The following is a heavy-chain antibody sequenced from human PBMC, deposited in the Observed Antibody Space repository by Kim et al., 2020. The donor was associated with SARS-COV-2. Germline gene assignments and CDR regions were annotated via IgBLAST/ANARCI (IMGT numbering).Heavy chain of an antibody. V-gene: IGHV3-33*01. D-gene: IGHD3-22*01. CDR3: AREGGNTGYYSVDS. J-gene: IGHJ5*01. Sequence: YVDSGQVRFTISSDTSTTTQYLQMNGLRAEDTAVYYCAREGGNTGYYSVDSWGQGTLVTVSS.